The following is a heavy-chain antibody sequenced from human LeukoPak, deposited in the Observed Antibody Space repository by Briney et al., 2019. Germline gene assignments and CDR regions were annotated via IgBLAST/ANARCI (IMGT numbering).Heavy chain of an antibody. V-gene: IGHV4-39*01. CDR2: IYYSGST. D-gene: IGHD3-3*01. J-gene: IGHJ5*02. Sequence: SETLSLTCTVSGGSISSSSYYWGRIRQPPGKGLEWIGSIYYSGSTYYNPSLKSRVTISVDTSKNQFSLKLSSVTAADTAVYYCAGLDYDFWSGYYANNWFDPWGQGTLVTVSS. CDR3: AGLDYDFWSGYYANNWFDP. CDR1: GGSISSSSYY.